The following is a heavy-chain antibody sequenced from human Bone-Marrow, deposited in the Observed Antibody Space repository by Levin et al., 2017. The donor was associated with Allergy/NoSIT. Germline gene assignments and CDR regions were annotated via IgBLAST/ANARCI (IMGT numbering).Heavy chain of an antibody. J-gene: IGHJ5*02. CDR1: GYSFTSYN. CDR3: ARGDCYSGSCYGPDWFDP. D-gene: IGHD2-15*01. V-gene: IGHV1-8*01. CDR2: INPNSGNT. Sequence: PAASVKVSFKTSGYSFTSYNVYWVRQAPGQGLEWMGYINPNSGNTGYAQKFQGRVIMTRNSSITTAYMELSGLRFEDTAIYYCARGDCYSGSCYGPDWFDPWGQGTQVTVSS.